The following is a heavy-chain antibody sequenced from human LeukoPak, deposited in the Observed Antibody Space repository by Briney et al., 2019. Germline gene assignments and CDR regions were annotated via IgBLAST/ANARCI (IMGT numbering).Heavy chain of an antibody. CDR1: GFTFTNAW. CDR3: TTDNWRGLDAFDI. Sequence: GGSLRLSCAASGFTFTNAWMSWVRQAPGKGLEWVGRFKTKTDGGTADYAAPVKGRFTISRDASKNTLYLQMDSLKTEDTAMYYCTTDNWRGLDAFDIWGKGTSVTVSS. D-gene: IGHD3-3*01. J-gene: IGHJ3*02. CDR2: FKTKTDGGTA. V-gene: IGHV3-15*01.